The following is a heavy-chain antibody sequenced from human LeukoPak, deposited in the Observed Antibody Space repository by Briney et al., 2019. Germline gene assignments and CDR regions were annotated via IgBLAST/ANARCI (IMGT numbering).Heavy chain of an antibody. CDR2: ISAYNGNT. Sequence: ASVKVSCKASGYTFTSYGISWVRQAPGQGLEWMGWISAYNGNTNYAQKLQGRVTMTTDTSTSTAYMELRSLRSDDTAVYYCARRGGFLTGGKYNWFDPWGQGTLVTVSS. CDR3: ARRGGFLTGGKYNWFDP. V-gene: IGHV1-18*01. D-gene: IGHD3-9*01. J-gene: IGHJ5*02. CDR1: GYTFTSYG.